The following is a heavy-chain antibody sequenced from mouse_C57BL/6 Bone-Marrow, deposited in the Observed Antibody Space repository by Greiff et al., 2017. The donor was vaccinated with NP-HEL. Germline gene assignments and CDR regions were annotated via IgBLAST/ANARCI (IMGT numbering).Heavy chain of an antibody. CDR3: APYLDD. J-gene: IGHJ2*01. Sequence: VQLQQSGAELVKPGASVKLSRKASGYTFTSHWMHWVKQRPGQGPEWIGYHNPSSGYTKYNQKFKDKATLTADKSSSTAYMQLSSLTYEDSAVYYCAPYLDDWGQGTTLTVSS. CDR2: HNPSSGYT. CDR1: GYTFTSHW. V-gene: IGHV1-7*01.